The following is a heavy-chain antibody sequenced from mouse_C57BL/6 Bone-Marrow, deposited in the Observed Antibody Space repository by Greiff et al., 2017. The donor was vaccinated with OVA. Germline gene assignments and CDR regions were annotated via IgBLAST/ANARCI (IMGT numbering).Heavy chain of an antibody. J-gene: IGHJ2*01. CDR1: GYTFTSYW. Sequence: VKLQESGAELVKPGASVKLSCKASGYTFTSYWMRWVKQRPGQGLEWIGEIDPSDSYTNYNQKFKGKATLTVDTSSSTAYMQLSSLTSEDSAVYYCARRGTGYFDYWGQGTTLTVSS. CDR3: ARRGTGYFDY. D-gene: IGHD4-1*01. V-gene: IGHV1-50*01. CDR2: IDPSDSYT.